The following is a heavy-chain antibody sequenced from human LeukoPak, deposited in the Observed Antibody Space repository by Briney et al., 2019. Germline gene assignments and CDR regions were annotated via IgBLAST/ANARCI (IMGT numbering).Heavy chain of an antibody. CDR2: IYPGDSDT. Sequence: GESLKISCKGSGYSFTSYWIGWVRQMPGKGLEWMGIIYPGDSDTRYSPSFQGQVTISADKSISTAYLQWSSLKASDTATYYCARRYGAATRFYYYYGMDVWGQGTTVTVSS. CDR3: ARRYGAATRFYYYYGMDV. CDR1: GYSFTSYW. D-gene: IGHD2-15*01. J-gene: IGHJ6*02. V-gene: IGHV5-51*01.